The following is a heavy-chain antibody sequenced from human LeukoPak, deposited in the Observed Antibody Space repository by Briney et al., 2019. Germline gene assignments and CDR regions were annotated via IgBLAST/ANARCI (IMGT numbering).Heavy chain of an antibody. CDR1: GGSISSGGYY. D-gene: IGHD3-9*01. Sequence: PSQTLSLTCTVSGGSISSGGYYWSWIRQHPGKGLEWIGYIYYSGSTYYNPSLKSRVTISVDTSKNQFSLNLSSVTAADTAVYYCARGGDILTGSPYWYLDLWGRGTLVTVSS. CDR2: IYYSGST. J-gene: IGHJ2*01. V-gene: IGHV4-31*03. CDR3: ARGGDILTGSPYWYLDL.